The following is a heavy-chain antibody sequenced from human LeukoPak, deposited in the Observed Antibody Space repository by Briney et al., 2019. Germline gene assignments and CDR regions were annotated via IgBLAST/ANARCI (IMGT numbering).Heavy chain of an antibody. CDR2: IKSKTDGGTT. J-gene: IGHJ4*02. Sequence: GGSLRLSCAASGFTFSNAWMSWVRQAPGKGLEWVGRIKSKTDGGTTDYAAPVKGRFTISRDDSKNTLYLRMNSLKTEDTAVYYCTTDLSNILTGYYSFDYWGQGTLVTVSS. V-gene: IGHV3-15*01. D-gene: IGHD3-9*01. CDR3: TTDLSNILTGYYSFDY. CDR1: GFTFSNAW.